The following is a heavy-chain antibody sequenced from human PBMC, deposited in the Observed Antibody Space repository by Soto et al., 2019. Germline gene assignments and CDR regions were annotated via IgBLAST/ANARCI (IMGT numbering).Heavy chain of an antibody. J-gene: IGHJ4*02. D-gene: IGHD6-13*01. V-gene: IGHV3-30*09. CDR2: ISYDGNNK. Sequence: GGSLRLSCAASGFTFSNYAMHWVRQAPGKGLEWVAVISYDGNNKYFADSVKGRFAISRDNSKNTLYLQVNSLRAEDTAVYYCARVLRTAVDNWGQGTLVTVSS. CDR1: GFTFSNYA. CDR3: ARVLRTAVDN.